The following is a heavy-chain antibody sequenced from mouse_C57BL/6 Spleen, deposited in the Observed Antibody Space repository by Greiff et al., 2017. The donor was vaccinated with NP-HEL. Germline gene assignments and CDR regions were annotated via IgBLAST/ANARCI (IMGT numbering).Heavy chain of an antibody. Sequence: VQLKESGPGLVKPSQSLSLTCSVTGYSITSGYYWNWIRQFPGNKLEWMGYIRYDGSNNYNPSLKNRISITRDTSKNQFFLKLNSVTTEDTATYYCASLLSEGWFAYWGQGTLVTVSA. D-gene: IGHD2-1*01. J-gene: IGHJ3*01. CDR1: GYSITSGYY. CDR2: IRYDGSN. CDR3: ASLLSEGWFAY. V-gene: IGHV3-6*01.